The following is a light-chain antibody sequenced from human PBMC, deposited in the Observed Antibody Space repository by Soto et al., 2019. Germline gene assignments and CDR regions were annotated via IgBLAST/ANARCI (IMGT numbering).Light chain of an antibody. Sequence: DIQMTQSPSSLSASVGDRVTITCQASQDISNYLNWYQQKPGKAPKLLIYDASNLETGVPSRFSGSGSGTDFTFPISSLQAEDIATYYCQQYDNLPAAITFGQGTRLEIK. J-gene: IGKJ5*01. V-gene: IGKV1-33*01. CDR1: QDISNY. CDR2: DAS. CDR3: QQYDNLPAAIT.